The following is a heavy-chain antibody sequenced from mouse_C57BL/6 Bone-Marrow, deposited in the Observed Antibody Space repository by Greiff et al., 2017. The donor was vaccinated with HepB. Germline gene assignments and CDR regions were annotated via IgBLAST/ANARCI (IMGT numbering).Heavy chain of an antibody. Sequence: EVKLVESEGGLVQPGSSMKLSCTASGFTFSDYYMAWVRQVPEKGLEWVANINYDGSSTYYLDSLKSRFIISRDNAKNILYLQMSSLKSEDTATYYCAREYYGSSYVGFDYWGQGTTLTVSS. CDR3: AREYYGSSYVGFDY. D-gene: IGHD1-1*01. CDR1: GFTFSDYY. V-gene: IGHV5-16*01. J-gene: IGHJ2*01. CDR2: INYDGSST.